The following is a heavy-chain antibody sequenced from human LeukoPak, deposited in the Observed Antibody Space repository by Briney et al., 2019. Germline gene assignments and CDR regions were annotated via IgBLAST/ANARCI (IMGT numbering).Heavy chain of an antibody. CDR2: INSDGGGA. V-gene: IGHV3-74*01. CDR1: GITFGNNW. Sequence: GGSLRLSCAASGITFGNNWMHWVRQGPGKGLVWISRINSDGGGAIYADSVKGRFTVSRDNAKNTLYLQMNSLRAEDTAVYYCARDAPHNWFDTWGQGTLVTVSS. CDR3: ARDAPHNWFDT. J-gene: IGHJ5*02.